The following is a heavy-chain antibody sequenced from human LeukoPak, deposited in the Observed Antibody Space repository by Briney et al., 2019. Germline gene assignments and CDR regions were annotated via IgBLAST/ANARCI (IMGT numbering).Heavy chain of an antibody. CDR3: ARDDSSSQDY. D-gene: IGHD6-13*01. V-gene: IGHV4-59*12. Sequence: SETLSLTCTVSGASIRSYQWSWIRQPPGKGLEWIGNIYYSGSTNYNPSLKSRVTMSVDTSKNQFSLKLSSVTAADTAVYYCARDDSSSQDYWGQGTLVTVSS. CDR2: IYYSGST. J-gene: IGHJ4*02. CDR1: GASIRSYQ.